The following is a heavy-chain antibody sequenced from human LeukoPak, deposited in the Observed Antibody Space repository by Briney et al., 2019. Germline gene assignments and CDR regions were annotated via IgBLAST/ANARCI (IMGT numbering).Heavy chain of an antibody. J-gene: IGHJ4*02. V-gene: IGHV2-5*02. D-gene: IGHD3-10*01. Sequence: SGPTLVNPTQTLTLTCTFSGFSLSTSGVGVGWIRQPRGKALEWLAVIYWDDDKRHSPSLKSRLTITKHTSKNQVVLTMPNMDPVDTATYYCAHKEYYALGSLGDSFDYWGQGTLVTVSS. CDR2: IYWDDDK. CDR1: GFSLSTSGVG. CDR3: AHKEYYALGSLGDSFDY.